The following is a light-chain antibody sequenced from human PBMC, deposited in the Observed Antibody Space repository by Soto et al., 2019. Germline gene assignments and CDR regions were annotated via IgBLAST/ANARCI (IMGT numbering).Light chain of an antibody. CDR2: DAS. CDR3: QQRSNL. V-gene: IGKV3-11*01. J-gene: IGKJ3*01. Sequence: EIVLTQSPATLSLSPGERVTLSCRASQSVSSYLAWYQQKPSQAPRLLIYDASNRATGIPARFSGSGSGTDFTLTISSLEPEDFAVYYCQQRSNLFGPGTKVD. CDR1: QSVSSY.